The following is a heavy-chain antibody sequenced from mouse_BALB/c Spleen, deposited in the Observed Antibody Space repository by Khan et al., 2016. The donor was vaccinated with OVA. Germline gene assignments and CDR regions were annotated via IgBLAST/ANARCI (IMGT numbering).Heavy chain of an antibody. J-gene: IGHJ2*01. CDR3: ARIYGGDFDD. CDR2: VSYSGHT. CDR1: GFSITRDYA. Sequence: EVPLQESGPGLVKPSQSLSLTCTVTGFSITRDYAWNWIRQFPGNRLEWMGFVSYSGHTNYNPSLRSRFSITRATSKNQFFLQLNSVTSEDTATYYCARIYGGDFDDWGQGTTLTVSS. D-gene: IGHD1-1*01. V-gene: IGHV3-2*02.